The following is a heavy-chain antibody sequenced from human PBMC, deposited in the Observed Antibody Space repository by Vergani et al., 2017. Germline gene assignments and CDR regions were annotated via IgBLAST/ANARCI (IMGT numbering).Heavy chain of an antibody. J-gene: IGHJ6*02. V-gene: IGHV1-46*01. CDR1: GYTFTSYY. D-gene: IGHD3-10*01. Sequence: QVQLVQSGAEVKKPGASVKVSCKASGYTFTSYYMHWVRQAPGQGLEWMGIINPSGGSTTYAQKFQGRVTMTRDTSTSTAYMELSSLRSEDTAVYYCARDERYYGSGSYYTNYYYGMDVWGQGTTVTVSS. CDR3: ARDERYYGSGSYYTNYYYGMDV. CDR2: INPSGGST.